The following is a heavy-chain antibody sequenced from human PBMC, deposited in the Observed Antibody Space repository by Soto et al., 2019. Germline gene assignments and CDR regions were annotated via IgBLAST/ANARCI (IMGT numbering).Heavy chain of an antibody. D-gene: IGHD3-22*01. V-gene: IGHV1-3*01. CDR2: INAANGNT. J-gene: IGHJ4*02. CDR1: GYMFSAYT. Sequence: GXSVKVSCKASGYMFSAYTMHWVRQAPGQRLEWMGWINAANGNTKYSQNFQGRVTISRDTSASTAYLELSSLRSEDTAVYYCARVSFETSGYADYWGQGSLVTVSS. CDR3: ARVSFETSGYADY.